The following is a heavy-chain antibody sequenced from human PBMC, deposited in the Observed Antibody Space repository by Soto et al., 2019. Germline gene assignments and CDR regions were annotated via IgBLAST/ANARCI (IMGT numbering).Heavy chain of an antibody. J-gene: IGHJ3*01. CDR3: AYSTGWYRHDV. CDR2: IFHSGDT. Sequence: QVQLQESGPGLVKPSGTLSLTCDVSGDSISSSKWWTWVRQPPGKGLEWIGDIFHSGDTNYNPSLKSRVFISVHKSQNQFSLKLSSVTAADTAVYYCAYSTGWYRHDVWGQGTLVTVSS. D-gene: IGHD6-19*01. V-gene: IGHV4-4*02. CDR1: GDSISSSKW.